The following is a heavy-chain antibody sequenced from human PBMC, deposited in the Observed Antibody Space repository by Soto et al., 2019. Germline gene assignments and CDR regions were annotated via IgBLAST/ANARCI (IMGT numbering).Heavy chain of an antibody. CDR2: IYYSGST. V-gene: IGHV4-31*03. CDR1: GGSISSGGYY. D-gene: IGHD2-2*02. Sequence: SETLSLTCTVSGGSISSGGYYSSWIRQHPGKGREWIGYIYYSGSTYYNPSLKSRVTISVDTSKNQFSLKLSSVTAADTAVYYCARYCSSTSCYTVTGTTGLDYWGQGTLVTVSS. J-gene: IGHJ4*02. CDR3: ARYCSSTSCYTVTGTTGLDY.